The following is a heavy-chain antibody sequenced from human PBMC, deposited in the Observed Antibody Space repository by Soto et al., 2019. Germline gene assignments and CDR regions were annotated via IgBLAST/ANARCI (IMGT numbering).Heavy chain of an antibody. J-gene: IGHJ5*02. CDR3: VRDGTKTLRDWFDP. CDR2: IYATETT. D-gene: IGHD1-1*01. Sequence: SETLSLTCTVSGASISGFYWSWIRKSAGKGLEWIGRIYATETTDYNPSLKSRVMMSVDTSKKQFSLKLRSVTAADTAVYYCVRDGTKTLRDWFDPWGQGISVTVSS. V-gene: IGHV4-4*07. CDR1: GASISGFY.